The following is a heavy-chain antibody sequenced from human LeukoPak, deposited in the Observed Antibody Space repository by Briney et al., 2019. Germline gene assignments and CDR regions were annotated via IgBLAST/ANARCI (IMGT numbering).Heavy chain of an antibody. J-gene: IGHJ4*02. CDR3: AKVHPREITMIVVVITGGEYYFDY. D-gene: IGHD3-22*01. Sequence: GGSLRLSCAASGFTFSDFAMIWVRQPPGKGLEWVSAISGSGGSTYYADSVKGRFTISRDNSKNTLYLQMNSLRAEDTAVYYCAKVHPREITMIVVVITGGEYYFDYWGQGTLVTVSS. CDR1: GFTFSDFA. V-gene: IGHV3-23*01. CDR2: ISGSGGST.